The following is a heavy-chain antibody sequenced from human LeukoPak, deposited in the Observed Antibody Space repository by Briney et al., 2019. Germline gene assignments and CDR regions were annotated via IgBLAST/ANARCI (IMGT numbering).Heavy chain of an antibody. CDR1: GGSISSGDYY. V-gene: IGHV4-30-4*01. D-gene: IGHD6-13*01. CDR2: IYYSGST. CDR3: ARASEQQLVFDY. J-gene: IGHJ4*02. Sequence: SETLSLTCTVSGGSISSGDYYWSWIHQPPGKGLEWIGYIYYSGSTYYNPSLKSRVTISVDTSKNQFSLKLSSVTAADTAVYYCARASEQQLVFDYWGQGTLVTVSS.